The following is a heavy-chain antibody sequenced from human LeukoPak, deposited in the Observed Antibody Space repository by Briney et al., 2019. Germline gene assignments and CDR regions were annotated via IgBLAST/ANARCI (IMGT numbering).Heavy chain of an antibody. CDR1: GFTVSSKY. CDR3: AKLTSGSPNWFDP. Sequence: GGSLRLSCAASGFTVSSKYMSWVRQAPGKGLEWVSATSGSGGTTYYADSVKGRFTISRDNFKNTLYLQMNSLRAEDTAVYYCAKLTSGSPNWFDPWGQGTLVTVSS. V-gene: IGHV3-23*01. CDR2: TSGSGGTT. D-gene: IGHD1-26*01. J-gene: IGHJ5*02.